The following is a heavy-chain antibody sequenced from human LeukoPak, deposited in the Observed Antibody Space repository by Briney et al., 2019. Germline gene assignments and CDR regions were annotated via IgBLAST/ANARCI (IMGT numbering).Heavy chain of an antibody. CDR2: INHSGST. V-gene: IGHV4-34*01. J-gene: IGHJ5*02. Sequence: SETLSLTCAVYGGSFSGYYWSWIRQPPGKGLEWIGEINHSGSTNYNPSLKSRVTISVDTSKNQFSLKLSSVTAADTAVYYCARHVRPSITMVRGVPWFDPWGQGTLVTVSS. CDR1: GGSFSGYY. CDR3: ARHVRPSITMVRGVPWFDP. D-gene: IGHD3-10*01.